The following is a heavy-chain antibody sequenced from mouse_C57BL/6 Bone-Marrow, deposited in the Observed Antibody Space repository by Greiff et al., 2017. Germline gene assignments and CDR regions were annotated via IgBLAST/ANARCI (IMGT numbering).Heavy chain of an antibody. CDR3: ARLDYGGAYFDY. CDR1: GIDFSRYW. CDR2: INPDSSTI. V-gene: IGHV4-1*01. J-gene: IGHJ2*01. D-gene: IGHD2-4*01. Sequence: DVKLQESGGGLVQPGGSLKLSCAASGIDFSRYWMSWVRRAPGKGLEWIGEINPDSSTINYAPSLKDKFIISRDNAKNTLYLQMSKVRSEDTALYYCARLDYGGAYFDYWGQGTTLTVSS.